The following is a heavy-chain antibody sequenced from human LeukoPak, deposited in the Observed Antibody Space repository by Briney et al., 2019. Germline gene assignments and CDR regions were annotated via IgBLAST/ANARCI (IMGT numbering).Heavy chain of an antibody. CDR3: ARTTVAGGWDY. CDR2: ISYDGNTK. J-gene: IGHJ4*02. D-gene: IGHD6-19*01. CDR1: GFTFSTYA. V-gene: IGHV3-30-3*01. Sequence: GGSLRLSCAASGFTFSTYAMNWVRQAPGKGLEWVAVISYDGNTKYYADSVKGRFTMSRDNSKNTLYLQMNSLRAEDTAVYYCARTTVAGGWDYWGQGSLVTVSS.